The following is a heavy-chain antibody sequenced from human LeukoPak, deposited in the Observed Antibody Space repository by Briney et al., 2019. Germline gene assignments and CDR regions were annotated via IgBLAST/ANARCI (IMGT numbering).Heavy chain of an antibody. CDR1: GGSISSYY. V-gene: IGHV4-59*08. CDR3: ALHRIFGVVTSDAFDI. CDR2: IYYSGST. J-gene: IGHJ3*02. D-gene: IGHD3-3*02. Sequence: PSETLSLTCTVSGGSISSYYWSWIRQPPGKGLEWIGYIYYSGSTNYNPSLKSRVTISVDTSKNQFSLKLSSVTAADTAFYYCALHRIFGVVTSDAFDIWGQGTMVTVSS.